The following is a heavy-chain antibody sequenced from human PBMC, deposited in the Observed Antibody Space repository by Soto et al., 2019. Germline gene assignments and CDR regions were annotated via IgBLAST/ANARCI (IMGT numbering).Heavy chain of an antibody. V-gene: IGHV1-18*01. CDR1: GYTFTSYG. CDR3: AQVGYSSSWYWFDP. Sequence: ASVKVSCKASGYTFTSYGISWVRQAPGQGLEWMGWISAYNGNTNCAQKLQGRVTMTTDTSTSTAYMELRSLRSDDTAVYYCAQVGYSSSWYWFDPWGQGTLVTVSS. CDR2: ISAYNGNT. D-gene: IGHD6-13*01. J-gene: IGHJ5*02.